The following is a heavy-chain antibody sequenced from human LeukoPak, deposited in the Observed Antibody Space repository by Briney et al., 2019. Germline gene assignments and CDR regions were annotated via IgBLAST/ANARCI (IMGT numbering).Heavy chain of an antibody. CDR1: GYTLTEVS. J-gene: IGHJ4*02. CDR2: FDPADGEP. Sequence: ASVKVSCKISGYTLTEVSMHWVRQAPGKGLEWMGGFDPADGEPIYVQKFQGRVTMSEDTSTDTAYMDLSSLRSEATAVYYCATEVVGYGDVHYFDSWGQGTLVTVSS. D-gene: IGHD4-17*01. CDR3: ATEVVGYGDVHYFDS. V-gene: IGHV1-24*01.